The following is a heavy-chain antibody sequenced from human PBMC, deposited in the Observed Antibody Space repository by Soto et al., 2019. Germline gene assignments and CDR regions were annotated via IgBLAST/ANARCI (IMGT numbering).Heavy chain of an antibody. D-gene: IGHD3-16*01. J-gene: IGHJ4*02. CDR2: ISYDGSNK. V-gene: IGHV3-30*18. Sequence: GGSLRLSCAASGFTFSSYGMHWVRQAPGKGLEWVAVISYDGSNKYYADSVKGRFTISRDNSKNTLYLQMNSLRAEDTAVYYCAKEGDHLDYWGQGTLVTVSS. CDR3: AKEGDHLDY. CDR1: GFTFSSYG.